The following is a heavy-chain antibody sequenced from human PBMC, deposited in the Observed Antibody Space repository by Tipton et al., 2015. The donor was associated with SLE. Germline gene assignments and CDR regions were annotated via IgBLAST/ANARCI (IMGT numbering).Heavy chain of an antibody. J-gene: IGHJ3*01. CDR1: GFSFSSSA. V-gene: IGHV3-23*03. Sequence: SLRLSCAAFGFSFSSSAMSWVRQAPGKGLEWVSLIYGGGASKYADSVKGRFTMSMDNSKNTLYLQMNRLRPEDTAVYYCVKDPYIIYWDHGTMVTFSS. CDR3: VKDPYIIY. CDR2: IYGGGAS. D-gene: IGHD3-10*01.